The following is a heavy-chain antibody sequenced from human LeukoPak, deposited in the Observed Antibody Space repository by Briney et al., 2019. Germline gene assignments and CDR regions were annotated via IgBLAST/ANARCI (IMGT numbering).Heavy chain of an antibody. CDR3: AKMIFSSSSVSSDY. V-gene: IGHV3-23*01. J-gene: IGHJ4*02. D-gene: IGHD6-6*01. CDR1: GFSFSTCA. CDR2: ISGSGSNT. Sequence: PGGSLRLSCAASGFSFSTCAMNWVRQAPGKGLEWVSAISGSGSNTYYADSVKGRFTISRDNSENTLYLQMNSLRAEDTALYYCAKMIFSSSSVSSDYWGQGTLVTVSP.